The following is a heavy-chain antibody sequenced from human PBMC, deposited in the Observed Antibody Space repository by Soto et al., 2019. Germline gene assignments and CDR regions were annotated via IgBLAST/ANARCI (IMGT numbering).Heavy chain of an antibody. CDR3: VKDVSPGGADV. CDR2: IYWGSNKI. V-gene: IGHV3-9*02. CDR1: GFTSHDYA. J-gene: IGHJ6*02. D-gene: IGHD3-10*01. Sequence: EVQLVESGGGLVQPGRSLRLSCLASGFTSHDYAMHWVRQTPGKGLEWVSGIYWGSNKIDYADSVKGRFTISRDNAKNSLFLQMNSLSADDTALYYCVKDVSPGGADVWGQGTTVTVSS.